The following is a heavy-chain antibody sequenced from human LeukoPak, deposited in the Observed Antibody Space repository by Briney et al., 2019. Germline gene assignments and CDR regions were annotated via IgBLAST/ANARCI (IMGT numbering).Heavy chain of an antibody. V-gene: IGHV4-61*01. Sequence: SETLSLTCTVSGGSLSSGSYYWSWIRQPPGKGLEWIGYIYYSGSTNYNPSLKSRVTISVDTSKNQFSLKLSSVTAADTAVYYCARVNRDSSGFYHIYFDYWGQRTLVTVSS. J-gene: IGHJ4*02. CDR2: IYYSGST. CDR3: ARVNRDSSGFYHIYFDY. D-gene: IGHD3-22*01. CDR1: GGSLSSGSYY.